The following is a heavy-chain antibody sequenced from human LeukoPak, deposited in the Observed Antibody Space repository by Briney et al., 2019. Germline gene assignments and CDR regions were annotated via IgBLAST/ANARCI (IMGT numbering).Heavy chain of an antibody. CDR3: ARDIGPKTGYCRGGSCYPAEGYFDY. D-gene: IGHD2-15*01. V-gene: IGHV4-59*01. CDR2: IYYGGST. CDR1: GGSISSYY. J-gene: IGHJ4*02. Sequence: PSETLSLTCTVSGGSISSYYWSWIRQPPGKGLEWIGYIYYGGSTVYNPSLKSRVTLSVDTSNNQSSLRLSSVTAADTAVYYCARDIGPKTGYCRGGSCYPAEGYFDYWGQGTLVTVSS.